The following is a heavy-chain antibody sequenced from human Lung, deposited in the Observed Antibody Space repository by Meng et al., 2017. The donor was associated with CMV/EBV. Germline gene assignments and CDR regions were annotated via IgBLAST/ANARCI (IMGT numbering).Heavy chain of an antibody. CDR3: AKDLRSLRRFYYYGMDV. D-gene: IGHD3-3*01. Sequence: GGSXRLSFSASGFTFSFYGLHWVRQAPGKGLEWVPFIRYDGNNKFYADSVKGRFTISRDRSKNTLYLQMNSLRADDTAVYYCAKDLRSLRRFYYYGMDVWXQGTXVTVSS. J-gene: IGHJ6*02. CDR1: GFTFSFYG. V-gene: IGHV3-30*02. CDR2: IRYDGNNK.